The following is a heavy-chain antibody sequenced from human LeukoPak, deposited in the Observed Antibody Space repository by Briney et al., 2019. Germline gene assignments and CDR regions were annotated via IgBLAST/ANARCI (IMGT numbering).Heavy chain of an antibody. CDR1: GXTFTXYX. CDR3: ARGGGGYDLDY. V-gene: IGHV1-46*01. J-gene: IGHJ4*02. Sequence: GXTFTXYXXHWVXQAPGQGLEWMGIINPSGGSTSYAQKFQGRVTMTRDTSTSTVYMELSSLRSEDTAVYYCARGGGGYDLDYWGQGTLVTVSS. D-gene: IGHD5-12*01. CDR2: INPSGGST.